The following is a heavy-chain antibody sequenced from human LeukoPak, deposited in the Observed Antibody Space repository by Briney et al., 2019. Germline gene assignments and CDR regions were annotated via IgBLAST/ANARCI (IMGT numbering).Heavy chain of an antibody. CDR1: GYTFTSYY. V-gene: IGHV1-46*01. CDR2: INPSGGST. Sequence: ASVKVSCKASGYTFTSYYMHWVRQAPGQGLEWMGIINPSGGSTSYAQKFQGRVTMTRDTSANTVYMELSSLRSKDTAVYFCARATLSDYYFNYWGQGTLVTVSS. J-gene: IGHJ4*02. CDR3: ARATLSDYYFNY.